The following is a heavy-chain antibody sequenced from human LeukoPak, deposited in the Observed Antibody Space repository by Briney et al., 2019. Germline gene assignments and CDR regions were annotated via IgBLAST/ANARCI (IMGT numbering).Heavy chain of an antibody. V-gene: IGHV1-69*13. Sequence: ASVKVSCKASGGTFSSYAISWVRQAPGQGLEWMGGIIPIFGTANYAQKFQGRVTITADESTSTAYMELSSLRSEDTAVYYCAAGVDILTGYYGAFDIWGQGTMVTVSS. CDR3: AAGVDILTGYYGAFDI. CDR2: IIPIFGTA. D-gene: IGHD3-9*01. CDR1: GGTFSSYA. J-gene: IGHJ3*02.